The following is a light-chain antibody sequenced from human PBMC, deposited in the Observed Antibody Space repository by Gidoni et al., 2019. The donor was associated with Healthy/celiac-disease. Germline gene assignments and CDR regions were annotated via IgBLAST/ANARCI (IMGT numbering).Light chain of an antibody. CDR2: KAS. CDR1: QSISSR. CDR3: QQYNSYSGT. Sequence: ENQMTPSPSTLSASVGDRITITCRASQSISSRLAWYQQKPGKAPKLLIYKASSLESGVPSRFSGSGSGTEFTLTISSLQPDDFATYYCQQYNSYSGTFGQGTKLEIK. V-gene: IGKV1-5*03. J-gene: IGKJ2*01.